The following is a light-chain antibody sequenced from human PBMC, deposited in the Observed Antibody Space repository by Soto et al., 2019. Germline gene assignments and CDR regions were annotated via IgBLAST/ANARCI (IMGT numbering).Light chain of an antibody. J-gene: IGKJ4*01. Sequence: DIQMTQSPSSLSASVGDRVTITCRASQSVSSHLNWYQQKPGKAPKLLIYAASSLQSGVPSRFSGSGSGTDFTLTIRSIQTEPFANYYCQHSNSTPLTFGGGTKVDIK. CDR2: AAS. CDR3: QHSNSTPLT. V-gene: IGKV1-39*01. CDR1: QSVSSH.